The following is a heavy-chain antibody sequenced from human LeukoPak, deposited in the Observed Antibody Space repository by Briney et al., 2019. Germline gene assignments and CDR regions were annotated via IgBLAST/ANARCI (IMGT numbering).Heavy chain of an antibody. J-gene: IGHJ4*02. CDR3: ARVDYVWGSYRYGYDY. D-gene: IGHD3-16*02. CDR1: GYTFSNYY. CDR2: INPSGGST. Sequence: ASVKVSCKASGYTFSNYYMDWVRQAPGQGLEWMGRINPSGGSTSFAQKFQGRVTMTRDTSTSTVYMELSSLTSVDTAVYYCARVDYVWGSYRYGYDYWGQGTLVTVSS. V-gene: IGHV1-46*01.